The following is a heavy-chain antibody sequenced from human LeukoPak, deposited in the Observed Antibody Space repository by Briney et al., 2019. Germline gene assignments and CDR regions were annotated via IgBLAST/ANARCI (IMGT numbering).Heavy chain of an antibody. V-gene: IGHV4-34*01. Sequence: SETLSLTCAVYGGSFSGYYWSWIRQPPGKGLEWIGEINHSGSTNYNPSLKSRVTISVDTSKNQFSLKLSSVTAADTAVYYCARPGYYYDSSGYAFDIWGQGTMVTVSS. J-gene: IGHJ3*02. CDR2: INHSGST. CDR3: ARPGYYYDSSGYAFDI. CDR1: GGSFSGYY. D-gene: IGHD3-22*01.